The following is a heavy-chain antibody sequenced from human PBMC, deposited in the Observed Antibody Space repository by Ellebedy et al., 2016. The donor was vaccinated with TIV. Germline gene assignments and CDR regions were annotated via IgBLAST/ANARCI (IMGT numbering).Heavy chain of an antibody. CDR2: ISYDGSNK. D-gene: IGHD2-21*02. J-gene: IGHJ4*02. Sequence: GESLKISXAASGFTFSSYGMHWVRQAPGKGLEWVAVISYDGSNKYYADSVKGRFTISRDNSKNTLYLQMNSLRAEDTAVYYCAGGVVVTAFWGQGTLVTVSS. V-gene: IGHV3-30*03. CDR3: AGGVVVTAF. CDR1: GFTFSSYG.